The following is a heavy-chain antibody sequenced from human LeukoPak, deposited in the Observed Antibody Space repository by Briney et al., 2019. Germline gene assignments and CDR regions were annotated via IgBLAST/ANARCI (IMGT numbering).Heavy chain of an antibody. CDR3: ATGSGGRLDY. CDR2: ISSSSSYI. J-gene: IGHJ4*02. Sequence: KPGGSLRLSCAASGFTFSSYEMNWVRQAPGKGLEWVSSISSSSSYIYYADSVKGRFTISRDNAKNSLYLQMNSLRAEDTAVYYCATGSGGRLDYWGQGTLVTVSS. CDR1: GFTFSSYE. V-gene: IGHV3-21*01. D-gene: IGHD3-10*01.